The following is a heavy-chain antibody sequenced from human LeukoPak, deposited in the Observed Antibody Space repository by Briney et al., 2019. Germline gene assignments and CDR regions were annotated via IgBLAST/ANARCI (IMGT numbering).Heavy chain of an antibody. Sequence: PGGSLRLSCAASGLTFSDYAMSWFRQAPGKGLEWVSGITSGFTPHYADSVKGRFTISRDNSKNTFHLQLSSLRAEDTAVYYCAKDYSDSRVADVFFEYWGQGTLVTVSS. D-gene: IGHD2-15*01. V-gene: IGHV3-23*01. J-gene: IGHJ4*02. CDR3: AKDYSDSRVADVFFEY. CDR1: GLTFSDYA. CDR2: ITSGFTP.